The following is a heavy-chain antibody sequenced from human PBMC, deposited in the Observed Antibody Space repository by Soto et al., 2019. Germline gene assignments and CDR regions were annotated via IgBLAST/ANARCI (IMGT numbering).Heavy chain of an antibody. CDR1: GFTFSSYA. CDR2: ISFAGNTE. D-gene: IGHD6-13*01. Sequence: GGSLRLSCAASGFTFSSYAMHWVRQAPGKGLEWVAVISFAGNTEVYIESVKGRFTISRDNSKNTLYLLMNSLRVEDTAVYYCARDLGGYSSTWSFDYWGQGTLVTVSS. CDR3: ARDLGGYSSTWSFDY. V-gene: IGHV3-30*04. J-gene: IGHJ4*02.